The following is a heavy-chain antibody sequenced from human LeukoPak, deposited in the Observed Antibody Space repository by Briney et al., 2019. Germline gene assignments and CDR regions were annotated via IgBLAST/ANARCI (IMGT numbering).Heavy chain of an antibody. J-gene: IGHJ4*02. CDR1: GGSISSSSYY. CDR3: ARLRGLLNFDY. Sequence: SETLSLTCTVSGGSISSSSYYWGWIRQPPGKGLEWIGSIYYSGSTYYNPSLKSRVTISVDTSKNQFSLKLGSVTAADTAVYYCARLRGLLNFDYWGQGTLVTVSS. V-gene: IGHV4-39*01. D-gene: IGHD3-10*01. CDR2: IYYSGST.